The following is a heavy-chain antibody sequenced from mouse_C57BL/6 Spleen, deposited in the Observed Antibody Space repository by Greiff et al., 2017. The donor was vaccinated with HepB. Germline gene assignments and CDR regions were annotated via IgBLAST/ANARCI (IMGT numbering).Heavy chain of an antibody. V-gene: IGHV3-6*01. D-gene: IGHD2-4*01. J-gene: IGHJ1*03. CDR2: ISYDGSN. CDR1: GYSITSGYY. Sequence: EVKLMESGPGLVKPSQSLSLTCSVTGYSITSGYYWNWIRQFPGNKLEWMGYISYDGSNNYNPSLKNRISITRDTSKNQFFLKLNSVTTEDTATYYCAIIYYDYDEYFDVWGTGTTVTVSS. CDR3: AIIYYDYDEYFDV.